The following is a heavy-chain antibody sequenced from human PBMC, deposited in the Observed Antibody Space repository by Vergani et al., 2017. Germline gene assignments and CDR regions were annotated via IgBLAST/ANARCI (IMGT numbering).Heavy chain of an antibody. CDR3: ARVVGRNWFDP. J-gene: IGHJ5*02. V-gene: IGHV4-39*01. D-gene: IGHD1-26*01. CDR1: GGSISSSSYY. Sequence: QLQLQESGPGLVKPSETLSLTCTVSGGSISSSSYYWGWIRQPPGKGLEWIGSIYYSGSTYYNPSLKSRVTISVDTSKNQFSLKLSSVTAADTAVYYCARVVGRNWFDPWGQGTLVTVSS. CDR2: IYYSGST.